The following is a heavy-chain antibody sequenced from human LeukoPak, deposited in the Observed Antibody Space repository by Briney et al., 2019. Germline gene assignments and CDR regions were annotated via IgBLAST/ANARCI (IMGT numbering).Heavy chain of an antibody. D-gene: IGHD3-3*01. J-gene: IGHJ4*02. Sequence: GGSLRLSCAASGFTFSSYAMSWARQAPGKGLEWVSAIGGSGDSTYYADSVKGRFTISRDNSRNTLYLQMNSLRAEDTAVYYCAKIGGSGYRYLPIDYWGQGTLVTVSS. CDR1: GFTFSSYA. CDR2: IGGSGDST. CDR3: AKIGGSGYRYLPIDY. V-gene: IGHV3-23*01.